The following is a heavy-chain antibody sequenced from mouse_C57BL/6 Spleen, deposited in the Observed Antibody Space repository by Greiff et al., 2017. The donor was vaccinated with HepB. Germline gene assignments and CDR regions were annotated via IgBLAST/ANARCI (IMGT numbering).Heavy chain of an antibody. V-gene: IGHV1-69*01. D-gene: IGHD4-1*01. J-gene: IGHJ2*01. Sequence: QVQLQQPGAELVMPGASVKLSCKASGYTFTSYWMHWVKQRPGQGLEWIGEIDPSDSYTNYNQKFKGKSTLTVDKSSSTAYMQLSSLTSEDSAVYYCALGRENFDYWGQGTTLTVSS. CDR1: GYTFTSYW. CDR3: ALGRENFDY. CDR2: IDPSDSYT.